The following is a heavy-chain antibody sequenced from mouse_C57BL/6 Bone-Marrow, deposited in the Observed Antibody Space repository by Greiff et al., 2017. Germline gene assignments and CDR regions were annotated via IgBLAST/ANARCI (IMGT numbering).Heavy chain of an antibody. J-gene: IGHJ4*01. Sequence: EVMLVESGGDLVKPGGSLKLSCAASGFTFSSYGMSWVRQTPDKRLEWVATISSGGSYTYYPDSVKGRFTISRDNAKNTLYLQMSSLKSEDTALYYCASSSYDYDGADYWGQGTSVTVSS. CDR1: GFTFSSYG. V-gene: IGHV5-6*01. D-gene: IGHD2-4*01. CDR3: ASSSYDYDGADY. CDR2: ISSGGSYT.